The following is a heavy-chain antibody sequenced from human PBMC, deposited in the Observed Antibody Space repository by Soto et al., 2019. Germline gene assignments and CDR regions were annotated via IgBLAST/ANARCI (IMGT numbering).Heavy chain of an antibody. CDR1: GCTFSSYA. J-gene: IGHJ4*02. CDR2: IIPIFGTA. Sequence: QVQLVQSGAEVQKPGSSVKVSCKSSGCTFSSYAISWVRQAPGQGLEWMGGIIPIFGTANYAQKFQGRVTISEDESTTPAYMELSSLRAEDTAVYYCARDPKDYGEYDYCGQGSLVTVSS. V-gene: IGHV1-69*01. D-gene: IGHD4-17*01. CDR3: ARDPKDYGEYDY.